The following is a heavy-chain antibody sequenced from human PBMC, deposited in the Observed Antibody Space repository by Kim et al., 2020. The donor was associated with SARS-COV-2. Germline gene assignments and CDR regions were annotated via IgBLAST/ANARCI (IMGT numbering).Heavy chain of an antibody. CDR2: ISGSGGST. D-gene: IGHD3-9*01. J-gene: IGHJ6*02. CDR1: GFTFSSYA. V-gene: IGHV3-23*01. CDR3: AKDAYYDILTGYQYYYYYGMDV. Sequence: GGSLRLSCAASGFTFSSYAMSWVRQAPGKGLEWVSAISGSGGSTYYADSVKGRFTISRDNSKNTLYLQMNSLRAEDTAVYYCAKDAYYDILTGYQYYYYYGMDVWGQGTTVTVSS.